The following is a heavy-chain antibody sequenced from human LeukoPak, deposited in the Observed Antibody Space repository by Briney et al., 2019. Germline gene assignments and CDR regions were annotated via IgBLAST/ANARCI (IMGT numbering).Heavy chain of an antibody. D-gene: IGHD3-10*01. Sequence: SETLSLTCAVYGGSFSGYYWSWTRQPPGKGLEWIGEINHSGSTNYNPSLKSRVTISVDTSKNQFSLKLSSVTAADTAVYYCARLYYYGSGSYSDAFDIWGQGTMVTVSS. CDR3: ARLYYYGSGSYSDAFDI. CDR2: INHSGST. CDR1: GGSFSGYY. J-gene: IGHJ3*02. V-gene: IGHV4-34*01.